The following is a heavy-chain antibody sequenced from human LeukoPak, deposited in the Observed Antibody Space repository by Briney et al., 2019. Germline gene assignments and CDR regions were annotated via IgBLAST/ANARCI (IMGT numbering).Heavy chain of an antibody. CDR1: GYTFTGYY. J-gene: IGHJ4*02. V-gene: IGHV1-2*02. CDR3: ARPAGGYYDSSGYLIY. D-gene: IGHD3-22*01. Sequence: ASVKVSCKASGYTFTGYYMHWVRQAPGQGLEWMGWINPNSGGTNYAQKFQGRVTMTRDTSTSTVYMELSSLRSEDTAVYYCARPAGGYYDSSGYLIYWGQGTLVTVSS. CDR2: INPNSGGT.